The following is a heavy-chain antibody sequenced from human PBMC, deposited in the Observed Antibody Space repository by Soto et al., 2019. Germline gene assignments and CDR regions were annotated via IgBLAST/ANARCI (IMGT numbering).Heavy chain of an antibody. Sequence: PSETLSLTCTVSGGSISSGGYYWSWIRQHPGKGLEWIGYIYYSGTTYYNPSLKSRVTMSVDTSENQFSLELSSVTAADTAVYYCAGQKYYYDSSAYRSDRRPFDPWGQGTLVTVSS. CDR1: GGSISSGGYY. D-gene: IGHD3-22*01. V-gene: IGHV4-31*03. J-gene: IGHJ5*02. CDR3: AGQKYYYDSSAYRSDRRPFDP. CDR2: IYYSGTT.